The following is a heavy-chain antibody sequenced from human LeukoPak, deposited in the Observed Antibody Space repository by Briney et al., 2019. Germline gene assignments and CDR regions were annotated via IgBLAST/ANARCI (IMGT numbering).Heavy chain of an antibody. V-gene: IGHV1-18*01. D-gene: IGHD3-22*01. CDR2: ISAYNGNT. CDR3: ARGLSGYYDGAYYFDY. J-gene: IGHJ4*02. Sequence: ASYKVSREEPGYTFSLYGVSCVRPAPGQGVQRMGWISAYNGNTNNVQKLKSGDTMTTDTITRTAYIGIRRVRDDDTAVYHCARGLSGYYDGAYYFDYWGQGTLVTVSS. CDR1: GYTFSLYG.